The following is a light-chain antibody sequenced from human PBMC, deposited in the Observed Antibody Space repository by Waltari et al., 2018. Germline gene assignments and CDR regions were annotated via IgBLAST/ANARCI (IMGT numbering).Light chain of an antibody. J-gene: IGKJ2*01. V-gene: IGKV1-5*03. CDR1: QSIGSW. CDR2: KAS. CDR3: QQYNSSGT. Sequence: DIQMTQSPSTLSASVGDGVTITCRASQSIGSWLAWYQQKPEKAPRLLIYKASNLESGVPLRFGGSGSGTEFTLTISSLQPEDFATYYCQQYNSSGTFGQGTRLEIK.